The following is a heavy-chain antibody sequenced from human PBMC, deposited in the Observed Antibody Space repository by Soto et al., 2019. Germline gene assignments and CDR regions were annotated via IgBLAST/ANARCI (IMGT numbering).Heavy chain of an antibody. CDR2: IYDSGST. CDR1: GGSITSGGYY. D-gene: IGHD3-10*01. Sequence: SQTLSLTCTVSGGSITSGGYYWSWIRQHPGKGLEWLGYIYDSGSTFYNPSLKSRITLSVDTSKNQFSLKLSSVTVADTAVYFCARKQAGYFYGIDYWGQGTLVTVSS. V-gene: IGHV4-31*03. CDR3: ARKQAGYFYGIDY. J-gene: IGHJ4*02.